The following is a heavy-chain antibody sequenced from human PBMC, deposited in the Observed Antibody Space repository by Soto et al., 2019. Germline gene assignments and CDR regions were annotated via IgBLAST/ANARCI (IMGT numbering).Heavy chain of an antibody. D-gene: IGHD3-22*01. J-gene: IGHJ3*02. CDR3: ARARDSSGLAFDI. CDR1: GGSISSGGYH. V-gene: IGHV4-31*03. Sequence: TLSLTCTVSGGSISSGGYHCNWIRQRPGQGLEWIGYVFYSGSTYYNPSLKSRLSMSVDTSKNQFSLKLRSVTAADTAVYYCARARDSSGLAFDIWGQGTMVT. CDR2: VFYSGST.